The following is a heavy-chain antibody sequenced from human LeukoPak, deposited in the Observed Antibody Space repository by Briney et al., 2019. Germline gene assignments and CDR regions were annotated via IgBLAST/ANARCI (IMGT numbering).Heavy chain of an antibody. CDR1: GFTFSTYW. J-gene: IGHJ4*02. D-gene: IGHD6-13*01. CDR2: IKQDGSEK. Sequence: PGGSLRLSCAASGFTFSTYWMSWVRQAPGKGLEWVANIKQDGSEKYYVDSVKGRFTISKDNAKNSLYLQMNSLKAEDTAVYYCARVKEAAADGWGQGTLVTVSS. V-gene: IGHV3-7*01. CDR3: ARVKEAAADG.